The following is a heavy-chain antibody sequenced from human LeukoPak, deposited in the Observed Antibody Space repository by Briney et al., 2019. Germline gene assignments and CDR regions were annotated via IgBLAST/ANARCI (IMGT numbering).Heavy chain of an antibody. CDR3: ARYSGDSSSCDY. CDR1: GYTFTGYY. V-gene: IGHV1-2*02. D-gene: IGHD6-13*01. CDR2: INPNSGGT. Sequence: ASVKVSCKASGYTFTGYYMHWVRQAPGQGLEWMGWINPNSGGTNYAQKFQGRVTMTRDTSISTAYMELSRLRSDDTAVYYCARYSGDSSSCDYWGQGTLVTVSS. J-gene: IGHJ4*02.